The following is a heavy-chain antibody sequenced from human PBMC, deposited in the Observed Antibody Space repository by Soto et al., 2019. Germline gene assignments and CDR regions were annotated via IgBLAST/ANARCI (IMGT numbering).Heavy chain of an antibody. Sequence: PSETMSLTCAVYGGSFNPCYCSWICHPPGQGLEWIGDTNHSGMTRSYPAPESPVPMSVNSSKNPFSLKLNSETAADTAVYYCATETHPWAAIPGRKRKTTWWFDPWGQGTLVTVSS. CDR1: GGSFNPCY. V-gene: IGHV4-34*01. D-gene: IGHD6-13*01. CDR2: TNHSGMT. CDR3: ATETHPWAAIPGRKRKTTWWFDP. J-gene: IGHJ5*02.